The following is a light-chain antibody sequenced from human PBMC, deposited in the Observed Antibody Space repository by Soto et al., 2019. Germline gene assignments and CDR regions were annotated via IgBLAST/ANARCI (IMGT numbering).Light chain of an antibody. CDR1: QSVSRK. Sequence: EIVMTQSPATLSVSPGERATLSCRASQSVSRKLAWYQQKPGQAPRLLIYEASIRATGIPARFTGSGSGTEFTLTISSLQSEDFAIYYCQQYNSPWTFDQGTKVEIK. J-gene: IGKJ1*01. CDR2: EAS. CDR3: QQYNSPWT. V-gene: IGKV3-15*01.